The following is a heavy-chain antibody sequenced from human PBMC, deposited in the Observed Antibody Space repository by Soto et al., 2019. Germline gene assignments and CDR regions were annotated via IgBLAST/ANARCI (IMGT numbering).Heavy chain of an antibody. Sequence: QVQLQESDPGLVKPSGTLSLTCAVSGDSISSTNWWSWVRQPPGKGLECIGEIYHSGTTNYNPSLKSRVTISVDKSKNQFSLRLTSVTAADTAVYYCARATTRGDYFDSWGQGTLVTVSS. CDR2: IYHSGTT. CDR3: ARATTRGDYFDS. J-gene: IGHJ4*02. D-gene: IGHD4-4*01. V-gene: IGHV4-4*02. CDR1: GDSISSTNW.